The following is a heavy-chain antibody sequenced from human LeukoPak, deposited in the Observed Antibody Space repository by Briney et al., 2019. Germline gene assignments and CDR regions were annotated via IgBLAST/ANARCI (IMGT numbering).Heavy chain of an antibody. Sequence: PSETLSLTCPVSGDSVSSRSFYWGWIRQPPGRGLEWIGTIYYTGNTYYNPSLKSRLTISLDTSKNQFSLKVSSVTAADTAVYYCARHPTTPDYWGQGALVTVSS. CDR1: GDSVSSRSFY. J-gene: IGHJ4*02. V-gene: IGHV4-39*01. CDR2: IYYTGNT. D-gene: IGHD1-14*01. CDR3: ARHPTTPDY.